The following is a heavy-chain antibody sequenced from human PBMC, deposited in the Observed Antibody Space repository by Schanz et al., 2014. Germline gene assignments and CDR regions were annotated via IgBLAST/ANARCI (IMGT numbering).Heavy chain of an antibody. CDR1: GFTFSIHY. Sequence: EVQLVESGGGLVQPGGSLRLSCAASGFTFSIHYMSWVRQAPGKGLEWVAKIKPDGSEKLYVDSVRGRFAVSRDNVKNLLYLQMNSLRAEDTALYYCAKDRQTTVNRVGYYYGMDVWGQGTTVTVSS. D-gene: IGHD4-4*01. CDR2: IKPDGSEK. J-gene: IGHJ6*02. CDR3: AKDRQTTVNRVGYYYGMDV. V-gene: IGHV3-7*03.